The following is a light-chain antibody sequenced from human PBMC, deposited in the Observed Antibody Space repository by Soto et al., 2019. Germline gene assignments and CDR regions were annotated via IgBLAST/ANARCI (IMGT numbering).Light chain of an antibody. Sequence: DIRMTQAPSSLSASVGDSVTITCRASQTINKNLNWYHQKPGQAPNLLIYSASDFQSGVPSRFSGSGSGTEFTLTISVLQPEDFATYYCQQSFSTPYTFGQGTDLQI. J-gene: IGKJ2*01. V-gene: IGKV1-39*01. CDR1: QTINKN. CDR2: SAS. CDR3: QQSFSTPYT.